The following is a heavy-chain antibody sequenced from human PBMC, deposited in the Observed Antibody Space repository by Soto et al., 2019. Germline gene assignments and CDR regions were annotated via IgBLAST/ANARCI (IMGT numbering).Heavy chain of an antibody. J-gene: IGHJ6*02. Sequence: QVQLVQSGAEVKKPGASVKVSCKASGYTFTSYGISWVRQAPGQGLEWMGWISAYNGNTNYAQKLQGRDTMTTDTSTSTAYMELRSLRSDDTAVYYCARVLDLNGSGSYYYYGMDVWGQGTTVTVSS. CDR2: ISAYNGNT. D-gene: IGHD3-10*01. CDR3: ARVLDLNGSGSYYYYGMDV. V-gene: IGHV1-18*01. CDR1: GYTFTSYG.